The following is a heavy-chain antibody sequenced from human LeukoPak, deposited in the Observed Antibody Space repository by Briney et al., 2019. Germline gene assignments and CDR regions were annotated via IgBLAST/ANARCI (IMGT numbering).Heavy chain of an antibody. Sequence: ASVKVSCKASGYTFTSYGISWVRQAPGQGLERMGWISAYNGNTNYAQKLQGRVTMTTDTSTSTAYMELRSLRSDDTTVYYCARDPKGSSSADAFDIWGQGTMVTVSS. D-gene: IGHD6-6*01. CDR1: GYTFTSYG. CDR3: ARDPKGSSSADAFDI. CDR2: ISAYNGNT. J-gene: IGHJ3*02. V-gene: IGHV1-18*01.